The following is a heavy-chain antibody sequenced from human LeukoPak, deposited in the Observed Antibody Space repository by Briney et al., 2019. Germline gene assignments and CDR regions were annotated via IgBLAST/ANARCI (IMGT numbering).Heavy chain of an antibody. V-gene: IGHV4-39*01. J-gene: IGHJ4*02. Sequence: SEALSLTCTVSGGSISSSSYYWGWIRQPPGKGLEWIGSIYYSGSTYYNPSLKSRVTISVDTSKNQFSLKLSSVTAADTAVYYCARHLATAAVGPIDHWGQGTLVAVSS. CDR2: IYYSGST. CDR3: ARHLATAAVGPIDH. CDR1: GGSISSSSYY. D-gene: IGHD6-13*01.